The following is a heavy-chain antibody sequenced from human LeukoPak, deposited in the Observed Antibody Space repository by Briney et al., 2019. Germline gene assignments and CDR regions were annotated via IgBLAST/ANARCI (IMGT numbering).Heavy chain of an antibody. CDR1: GFTFSSYW. CDR2: TKQDGSEK. D-gene: IGHD3-22*01. Sequence: GGSLRLPCAASGFTFSSYWMSWVRQAPGKGLEWVANTKQDGSEKYYVDSVKGRFTISRDNATNPPYPQMNSLRAEDTAVYYCARGSGYATPFDYWGQGTLVTVSS. V-gene: IGHV3-7*03. J-gene: IGHJ4*02. CDR3: ARGSGYATPFDY.